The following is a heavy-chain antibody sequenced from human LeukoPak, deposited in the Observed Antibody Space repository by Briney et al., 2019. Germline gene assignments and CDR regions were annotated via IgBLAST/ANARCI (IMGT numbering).Heavy chain of an antibody. CDR1: GFTFSSYE. CDR2: ISSSGSTI. Sequence: PGGSLRLSCAASGFTFSSYEMNWVRQAPGKGLEWVSYISSSGSTIYYADSMKGRFTISRDNAKNSLYLQMNSLRAEDTAVYYCARLATSSYGFSYWGQGTLVTVSS. J-gene: IGHJ4*02. V-gene: IGHV3-48*03. D-gene: IGHD5-18*01. CDR3: ARLATSSYGFSY.